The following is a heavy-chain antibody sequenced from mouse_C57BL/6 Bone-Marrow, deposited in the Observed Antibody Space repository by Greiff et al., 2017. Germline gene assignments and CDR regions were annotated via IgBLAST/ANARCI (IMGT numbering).Heavy chain of an antibody. J-gene: IGHJ2*01. Sequence: VQLKESGPGLVQPSQSLSITCTVSGFSLTSYGVHWVRQSPGKGLEWLGVIWSGGSTDYNAAFMSRLGITKDNSKSQVFFKMNSLQADDTSIYCCAKNAYYGLDYWGQGTTLTVSS. D-gene: IGHD1-1*01. V-gene: IGHV2-5*01. CDR1: GFSLTSYG. CDR3: AKNAYYGLDY. CDR2: IWSGGST.